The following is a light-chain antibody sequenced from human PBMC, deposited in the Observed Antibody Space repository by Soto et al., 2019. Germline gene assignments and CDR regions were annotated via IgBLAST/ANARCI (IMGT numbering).Light chain of an antibody. J-gene: IGLJ3*02. CDR2: EDN. CDR1: SGSIASNY. Sequence: NFMLTQPHSVSESPGKTVIISCTRSSGSIASNYVQWYQQRPGSSPTTVIYEDNQRPSGVPDRFSGSIDSSSNSGSLTISGLETEDEADYYCQSYDATNQVFGGGTKVTVL. CDR3: QSYDATNQV. V-gene: IGLV6-57*01.